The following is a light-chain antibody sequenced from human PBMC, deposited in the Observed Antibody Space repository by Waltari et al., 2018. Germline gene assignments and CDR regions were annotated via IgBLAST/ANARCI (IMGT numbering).Light chain of an antibody. CDR1: QSIVDA. CDR2: DAS. Sequence: VLTQSPATLSLSPGDRAALSCRASQSIVDAIAWYQQRPGQPPRLLIYDASNRAPGIPARFRGSGSGTDFTLTISSLEPEDFAVYYCQQRRNWPLSFGQGTRLEIK. V-gene: IGKV3-11*01. J-gene: IGKJ5*01. CDR3: QQRRNWPLS.